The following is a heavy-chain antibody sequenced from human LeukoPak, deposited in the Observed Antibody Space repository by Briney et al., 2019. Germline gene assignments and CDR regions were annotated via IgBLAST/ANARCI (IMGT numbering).Heavy chain of an antibody. CDR2: ISYDGSNK. Sequence: GGSLRLSCAASGFTFSSYAMHWVRQAPGKGLEWVAVISYDGSNKYYADSVKGRFTISRDNSKNTLYLQMNSLRAEDTAVYYCARDDRPYGDGDYYFDYWGQGTLVTVSS. V-gene: IGHV3-30-3*01. CDR3: ARDDRPYGDGDYYFDY. D-gene: IGHD4-17*01. J-gene: IGHJ4*02. CDR1: GFTFSSYA.